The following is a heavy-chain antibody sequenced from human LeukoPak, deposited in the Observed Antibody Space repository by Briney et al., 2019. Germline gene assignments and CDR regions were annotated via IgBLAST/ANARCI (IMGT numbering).Heavy chain of an antibody. D-gene: IGHD2-2*01. V-gene: IGHV4-38-2*02. J-gene: IGHJ4*02. CDR2: ISHSGST. CDR3: ARGPTYQPIDS. Sequence: SETLSLTCTVSGYSISSGFYWGWIRQPPGKALEWIGSISHSGSTHYNSSLKSRVTISVDTSKNQLSLKLSSVTAADTAVYYCARGPTYQPIDSWGQGTLVTVSS. CDR1: GYSISSGFY.